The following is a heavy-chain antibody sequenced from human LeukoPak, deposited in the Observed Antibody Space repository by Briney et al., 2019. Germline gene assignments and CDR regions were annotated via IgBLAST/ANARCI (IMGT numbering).Heavy chain of an antibody. CDR2: ITGSGGST. CDR3: AKGLSIASYFFDY. J-gene: IGHJ4*02. V-gene: IGHV3-23*01. D-gene: IGHD3-3*02. Sequence: GGSLRLSCAASGFTFSSNAMSWVRHAPGKGLEWVSYITGSGGSTLYADSVKGRFTVSRDNSKNTLYLQMNSLRAEDTAVYFCAKGLSIASYFFDYWGQGTLVTVSS. CDR1: GFTFSSNA.